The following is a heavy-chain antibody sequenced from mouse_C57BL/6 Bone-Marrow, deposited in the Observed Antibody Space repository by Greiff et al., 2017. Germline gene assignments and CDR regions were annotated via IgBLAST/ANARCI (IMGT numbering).Heavy chain of an antibody. J-gene: IGHJ1*03. CDR3: TRRTGTWYFDV. Sequence: QVQLQQSGAELVRPGASVTLSCKASGYTFTDYEMHWVKQTPVHGLEWIGAIDPETGGTAYNQKFKGKAILTADKSSSTAYMGLRSLTSEDSAVYYCTRRTGTWYFDVWGTGTTVTVSS. CDR2: IDPETGGT. V-gene: IGHV1-15*01. CDR1: GYTFTDYE. D-gene: IGHD4-1*01.